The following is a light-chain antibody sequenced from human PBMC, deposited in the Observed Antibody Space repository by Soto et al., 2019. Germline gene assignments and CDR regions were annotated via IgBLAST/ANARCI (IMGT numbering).Light chain of an antibody. Sequence: ETVLTQSPATLSLSPGERATLSCRASRSISTYLAWYQQKPDQAPRLLIYGASNRATGIPDRFSGSGSGTDFTLTISRLEPEDFAVYYCQQYGSSGTFGQGTKVDIK. CDR3: QQYGSSGT. J-gene: IGKJ1*01. CDR2: GAS. CDR1: RSISTY. V-gene: IGKV3-20*01.